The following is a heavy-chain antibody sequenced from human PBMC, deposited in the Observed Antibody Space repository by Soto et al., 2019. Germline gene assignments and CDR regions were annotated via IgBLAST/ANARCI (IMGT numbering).Heavy chain of an antibody. CDR3: ARDAGEYLMATILQRNYYFDY. Sequence: EVQLVESGGGLVKPGGSLRLSCAASGFTFSSYSMNWVRQAPGKGLEWVSSISSSSSYIYYADSVKGRFTISRDNAKNSLYMQMNSLRAEDTAVYYCARDAGEYLMATILQRNYYFDYWGQGTLVTVSS. CDR2: ISSSSSYI. J-gene: IGHJ4*02. CDR1: GFTFSSYS. D-gene: IGHD5-12*01. V-gene: IGHV3-21*01.